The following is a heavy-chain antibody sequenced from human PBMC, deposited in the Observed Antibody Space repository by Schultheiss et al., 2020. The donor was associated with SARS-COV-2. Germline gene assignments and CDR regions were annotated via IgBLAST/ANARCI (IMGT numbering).Heavy chain of an antibody. CDR3: AGTQITHFGVLLIAFDL. CDR2: IYHSGST. V-gene: IGHV4-34*01. D-gene: IGHD3-3*01. CDR1: GESFNGFS. J-gene: IGHJ3*01. Sequence: SETLSLTCAVYGESFNGFSWTWIRQSPGKGLEWIGSIYHSGSTYYNPSLKSRVTISVDTSKNQFSLKLSSVTAADTAVYYCAGTQITHFGVLLIAFDLWGQGTMVTVSS.